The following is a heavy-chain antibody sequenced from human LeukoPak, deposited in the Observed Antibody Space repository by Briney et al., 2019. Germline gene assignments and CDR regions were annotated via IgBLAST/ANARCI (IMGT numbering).Heavy chain of an antibody. CDR2: IYYSGST. Sequence: SETLSLTCTVSGGSISSSSYYWGWIRQPPGKGLEWIGSIYYSGSTNYNPSLKSRVTISVDTSKNQFSLKLTSVTAADTAVYYCARIGVRTGWAFDYWGQGTLVTVSS. J-gene: IGHJ4*02. V-gene: IGHV4-39*07. D-gene: IGHD6-19*01. CDR1: GGSISSSSYY. CDR3: ARIGVRTGWAFDY.